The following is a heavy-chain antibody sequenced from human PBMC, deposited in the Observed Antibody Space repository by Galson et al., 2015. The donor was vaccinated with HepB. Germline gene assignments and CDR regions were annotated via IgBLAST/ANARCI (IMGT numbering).Heavy chain of an antibody. V-gene: IGHV3-15*01. Sequence: SLRLSCAAXXFAFNNAWMNWVRQAPGKGLEWVGRIKSKTDGGTTEYAAPVKGRFTIPRDDSRNTLYLQMHSLKTDDTAVYYCTTDVYFSSYWSWLDPWGQGTLVTVSS. CDR3: TTDVYFSSYWSWLDP. J-gene: IGHJ5*02. D-gene: IGHD2-2*01. CDR1: XFAFNNAW. CDR2: IKSKTDGGTT.